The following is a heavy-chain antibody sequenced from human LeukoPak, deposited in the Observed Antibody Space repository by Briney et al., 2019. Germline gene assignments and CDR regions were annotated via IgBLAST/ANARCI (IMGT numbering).Heavy chain of an antibody. CDR1: GFTFSSYG. CDR2: IRYDGSNK. D-gene: IGHD3-22*01. Sequence: GGSLRLSCAASGFTFSSYGMHWVRQAPGKGLEWVAFIRYDGSNKYYADSVKGRFTISRDNSKNTLYLQMNSLRAEDTAVYYCARRVTYYYDSSARFDPWGQGTLVTVSS. CDR3: ARRVTYYYDSSARFDP. J-gene: IGHJ5*02. V-gene: IGHV3-30*02.